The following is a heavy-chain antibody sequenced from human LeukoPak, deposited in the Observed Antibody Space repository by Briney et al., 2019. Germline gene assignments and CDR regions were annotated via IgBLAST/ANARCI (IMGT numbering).Heavy chain of an antibody. D-gene: IGHD6-6*01. CDR2: VSSNGGST. CDR3: AKLAHSGSPDIDY. J-gene: IGHJ4*02. CDR1: GFTFSSYA. Sequence: TGGSLRLSCAASGFTFSSYAMSWVRQAPGKGLEWVSTVSSNGGSTYYADSVKGRFTISRDNSKNTLYVQVNSLRAEDTGVYYCAKLAHSGSPDIDYWGQGTVVTVSS. V-gene: IGHV3-23*01.